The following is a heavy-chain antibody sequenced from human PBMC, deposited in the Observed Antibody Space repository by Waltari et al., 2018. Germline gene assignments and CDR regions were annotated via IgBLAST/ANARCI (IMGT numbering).Heavy chain of an antibody. CDR3: AKGMVPAAIEFPN. D-gene: IGHD2-2*01. CDR2: IRYDVSDK. J-gene: IGHJ4*02. V-gene: IGHV3-30*02. CDR1: GFTFSSYG. Sequence: QVQLVESGGGVVQPGGSLRLSCAASGFTFSSYGMHWVRQAPGKGLEWVAFIRYDVSDKYYADSVKGRFTISRDNSKNTVYLQMNSLRAEDTAVYYCAKGMVPAAIEFPNWGQGTLVTVSS.